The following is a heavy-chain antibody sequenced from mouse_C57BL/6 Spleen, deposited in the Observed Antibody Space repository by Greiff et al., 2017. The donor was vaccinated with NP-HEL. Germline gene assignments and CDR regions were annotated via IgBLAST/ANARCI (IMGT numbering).Heavy chain of an antibody. D-gene: IGHD4-1*01. CDR1: GFTFSSYG. Sequence: EVKVVESGGDLVKPGGSLKLSCAASGFTFSSYGMSWVRQTPDKRLEWVATISSGGSYTYYPDSVKGRFTISRDNAKNTLYLQMSSLKSEDTAMYYCATGTKDYFDYWGKGTTLTVSS. V-gene: IGHV5-6*01. CDR3: ATGTKDYFDY. J-gene: IGHJ2*01. CDR2: ISSGGSYT.